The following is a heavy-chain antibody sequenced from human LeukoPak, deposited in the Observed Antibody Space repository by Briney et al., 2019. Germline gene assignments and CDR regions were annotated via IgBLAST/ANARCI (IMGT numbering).Heavy chain of an antibody. CDR2: INPSGGST. CDR3: ARVSSSAYYYYYMDV. V-gene: IGHV1-46*01. CDR1: GYTFTSYY. J-gene: IGHJ6*03. Sequence: ASVKVSCKASGYTFTSYYMHWVRQAPGQGLEWMGIINPSGGSTSYAQKFQGRVTMTRDMSTSTVYMELSSLRSEDTAVYHCARVSSSAYYYYYMDVWGKGTTVTVSS. D-gene: IGHD6-6*01.